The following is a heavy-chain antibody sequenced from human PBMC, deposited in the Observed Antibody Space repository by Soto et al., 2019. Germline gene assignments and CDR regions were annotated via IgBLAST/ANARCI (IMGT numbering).Heavy chain of an antibody. CDR2: ISYDGSNK. J-gene: IGHJ4*02. V-gene: IGHV3-30*18. Sequence: QVQLVESGGGVVQPGRSLRLSCAASGFTFSSYGMHWVRQAPGKGLEWVAVISYDGSNKYYADSVKGRFTISRDNSKNTLYLKMNSLRAEDTAVYYCAKDRGLYGDPFDYWGQGTLVTVS. CDR1: GFTFSSYG. D-gene: IGHD4-17*01. CDR3: AKDRGLYGDPFDY.